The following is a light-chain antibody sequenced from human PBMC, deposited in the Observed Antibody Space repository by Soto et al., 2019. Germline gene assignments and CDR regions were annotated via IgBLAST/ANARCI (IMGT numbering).Light chain of an antibody. V-gene: IGKV3-15*01. Sequence: EIVMTQSPATLSVSPGERATLSCRASQSVSSNLAWYQHKPGQTPRLLIYDTSTRATGVPTRFSGSRSGAEFTLTISSLQSEDLAVYYCQQYNNWPPTFGRGTRLEIK. CDR2: DTS. J-gene: IGKJ5*01. CDR3: QQYNNWPPT. CDR1: QSVSSN.